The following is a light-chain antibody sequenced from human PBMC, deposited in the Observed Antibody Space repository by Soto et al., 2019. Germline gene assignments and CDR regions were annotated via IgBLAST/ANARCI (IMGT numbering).Light chain of an antibody. CDR2: GAS. J-gene: IGKJ1*01. CDR3: HQYGSSPWT. V-gene: IGKV3-20*01. CDR1: QSVSSN. Sequence: EIVMTQSPATLSVSPGERAPLSCRASQSVSSNLAWYQQNPGQAPRLLIYGASNRATGIPDRFSGSGSGTDFTLTISRLEPEDFAVYFCHQYGSSPWTFGQGTKVDIK.